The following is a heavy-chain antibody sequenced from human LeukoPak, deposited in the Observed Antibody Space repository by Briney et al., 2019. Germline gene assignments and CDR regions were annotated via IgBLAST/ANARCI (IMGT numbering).Heavy chain of an antibody. CDR3: TRETGANYDPGAFDV. J-gene: IGHJ3*01. Sequence: AAVKVSYKASGCSFPGYYIHWVRQAPGQGLEGMGWINPKRCGTDSAVQFEGRVTMTRDTSIRTSFLELARLKSDDPAVYYCTRETGANYDPGAFDVWAQGTMVTVSS. CDR1: GCSFPGYY. CDR2: INPKRCGT. D-gene: IGHD3-3*01. V-gene: IGHV1-2*02.